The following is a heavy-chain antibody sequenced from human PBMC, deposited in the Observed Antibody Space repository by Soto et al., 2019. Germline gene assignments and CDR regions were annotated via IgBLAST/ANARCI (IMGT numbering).Heavy chain of an antibody. J-gene: IGHJ6*02. V-gene: IGHV1-69*12. CDR2: IMPVFATS. Sequence: QVQLMQSGAEVKKPGSSVKVSCKASGGTFSTSAISWVRQAPGEGLEWVGGIMPVFATSDYAQKFQGRVTISAEESTTTAYLELTSLTTDDTAVYYCARDKDRQQLGGNYYYILDVWGQGTAITVSS. CDR3: ARDKDRQQLGGNYYYILDV. D-gene: IGHD3-3*02. CDR1: GGTFSTSA.